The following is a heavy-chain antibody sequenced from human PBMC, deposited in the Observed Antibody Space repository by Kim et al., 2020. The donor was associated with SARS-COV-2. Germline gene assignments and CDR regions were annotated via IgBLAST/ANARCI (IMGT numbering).Heavy chain of an antibody. CDR2: T. CDR3: AKDRAQFMDV. Sequence: TCYAASVEGRFTISRDNSKNTLYRQMNSLRAEDTAVYYCAKDRAQFMDVWGQGTTVTVSS. V-gene: IGHV3-23*01. J-gene: IGHJ6*02.